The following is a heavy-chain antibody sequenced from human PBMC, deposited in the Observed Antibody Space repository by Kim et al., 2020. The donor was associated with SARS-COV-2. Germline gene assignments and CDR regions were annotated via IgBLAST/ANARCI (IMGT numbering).Heavy chain of an antibody. V-gene: IGHV6-1*01. CDR2: TYYRSKWYN. CDR1: GDSVSSNSAA. Sequence: SQTLSLTCAISGDSVSSNSAAWNWIRQSPSRGLEWLGRTYYRSKWYNDYAVSVKSRITINPDTSKNQFSLQLNSVTPEDTAVYYCARDLRSIAVAGPRWANYYYYYGMDVWGQGTTVTVSS. D-gene: IGHD6-19*01. J-gene: IGHJ6*02. CDR3: ARDLRSIAVAGPRWANYYYYYGMDV.